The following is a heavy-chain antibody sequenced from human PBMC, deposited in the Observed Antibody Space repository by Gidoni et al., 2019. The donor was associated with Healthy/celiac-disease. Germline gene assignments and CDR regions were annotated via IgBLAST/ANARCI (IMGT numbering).Heavy chain of an antibody. CDR2: MYSGGSK. V-gene: IGHV3-66*01. J-gene: IGHJ6*02. Sequence: EVQLVASGGGLVQPGGSLRLSCSASGFTVSRNYLRWVRQAPGKGLVWVAVMYSGGSKYYADSVKGRLTIPRDNSKNTLYLQMNSLRAEDTAVYYCARDYDILTGHIAENRAGPTYYYYYGMDVWGQGTTVTVSS. D-gene: IGHD3-9*01. CDR3: ARDYDILTGHIAENRAGPTYYYYYGMDV. CDR1: GFTVSRNY.